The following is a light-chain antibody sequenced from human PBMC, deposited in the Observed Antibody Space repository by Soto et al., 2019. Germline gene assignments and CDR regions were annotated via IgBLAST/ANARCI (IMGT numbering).Light chain of an antibody. CDR3: QSYDSSLSGYVV. CDR2: TNN. J-gene: IGLJ2*01. V-gene: IGLV1-40*01. CDR1: SSNIGAGYD. Sequence: QAVVTQPPSVSGAPGQRVTISCTGSSSNIGAGYDVHWYQQLPGTAPKVLIYTNNNRPSGVPDRFSGSKSGTSASLAITGLQAEDEGDYYCQSYDSSLSGYVVFGGGTKLTVL.